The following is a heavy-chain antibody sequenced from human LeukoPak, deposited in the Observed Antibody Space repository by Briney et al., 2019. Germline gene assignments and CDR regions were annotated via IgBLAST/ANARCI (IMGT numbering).Heavy chain of an antibody. CDR2: ISSSSSYI. D-gene: IGHD3-10*01. CDR1: GFTFSSYS. CDR3: ARSITMVRGVPSPGWFDP. J-gene: IGHJ5*02. Sequence: PGGSLRLSCAASGFTFSSYSMNWVRQAPGKGLEWVSSISSSSSYIYYADSVKGRFTISRDNAKNSLYLQMNSLRAEDTAVYYCARSITMVRGVPSPGWFDPWGQGTLVTVSS. V-gene: IGHV3-21*01.